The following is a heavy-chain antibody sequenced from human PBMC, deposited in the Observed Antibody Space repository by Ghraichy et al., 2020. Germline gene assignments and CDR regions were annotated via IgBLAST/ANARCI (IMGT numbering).Heavy chain of an antibody. Sequence: ASVKVSCKASGYTFTSYDINWVRQATGQGLEWMGWMNPNSGNTGYAQKFQGRVTMTRNTSISTAYMELSSLRSEDTAVYYCARPRIAAARDRTFDIWGQGTMVTVSS. CDR1: GYTFTSYD. V-gene: IGHV1-8*01. CDR2: MNPNSGNT. CDR3: ARPRIAAARDRTFDI. D-gene: IGHD6-13*01. J-gene: IGHJ3*02.